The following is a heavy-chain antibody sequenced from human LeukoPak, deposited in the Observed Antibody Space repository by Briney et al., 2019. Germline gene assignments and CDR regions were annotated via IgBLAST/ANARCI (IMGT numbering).Heavy chain of an antibody. CDR1: GGSISSYY. CDR3: ARDRGYCSSTSCYTPTYYYGMDV. CDR2: IYTSGST. D-gene: IGHD2-2*02. Sequence: SETLSLTCTVSGGSISSYYWSWIRQPAGKGLEWIGRIYTSGSTNYNPSLKSRVTMSVDTSKNQFSLKLSSVTAADTAVYYCARDRGYCSSTSCYTPTYYYGMDVWGQGTTVTVSS. V-gene: IGHV4-4*07. J-gene: IGHJ6*02.